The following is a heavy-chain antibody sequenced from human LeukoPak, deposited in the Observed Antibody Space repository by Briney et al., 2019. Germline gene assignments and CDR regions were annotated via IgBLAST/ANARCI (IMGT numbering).Heavy chain of an antibody. Sequence: SETLSLTCTVSGGSISSSSYYWGWIRQPPGKGLEWIGSLYYIGSTYYNPSLKSRVTISVDTSKNQFSLKLSSVTAADTAVYYCARAKPGRLAFDYWGQGTLVTVSS. CDR2: LYYIGST. CDR1: GGSISSSSYY. V-gene: IGHV4-39*01. CDR3: ARAKPGRLAFDY. J-gene: IGHJ4*02.